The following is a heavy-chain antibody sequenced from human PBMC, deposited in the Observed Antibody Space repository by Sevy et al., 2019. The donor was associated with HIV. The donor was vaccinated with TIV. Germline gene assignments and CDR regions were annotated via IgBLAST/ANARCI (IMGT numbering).Heavy chain of an antibody. CDR3: AREGFTSSSFGWFDP. D-gene: IGHD6-13*01. CDR2: IYDSGIT. CDR1: GGSISYYY. Sequence: SETLSLTCTVSGGSISYYYWTWIRQPPGKGLEWIGYIYDSGITNYNPSLKSRVTISVDTSKNQFSLKLSSVTAADTAVYYCAREGFTSSSFGWFDPWGQGTLVTVSS. V-gene: IGHV4-59*13. J-gene: IGHJ5*02.